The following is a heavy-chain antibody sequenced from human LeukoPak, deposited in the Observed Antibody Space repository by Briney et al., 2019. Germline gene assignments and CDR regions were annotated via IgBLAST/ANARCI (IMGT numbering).Heavy chain of an antibody. CDR1: GFTFSDYY. V-gene: IGHV3-53*01. CDR2: IYSGGST. D-gene: IGHD3-3*01. CDR3: ARDLSVVFGVVMAWFDP. Sequence: PGGSLRLSCAASGFTFSDYYMSWIRQAPGKGLEWVSVIYSGGSTYYADSVKGRFTISRDNSKNTLYLQMNSLRAEDTAVYYCARDLSVVFGVVMAWFDPWGQGTLVTVSS. J-gene: IGHJ5*02.